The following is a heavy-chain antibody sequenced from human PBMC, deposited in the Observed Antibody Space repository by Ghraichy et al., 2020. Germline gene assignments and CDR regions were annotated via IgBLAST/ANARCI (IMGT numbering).Heavy chain of an antibody. D-gene: IGHD3-16*02. V-gene: IGHV3-23*01. CDR2: ISGSGGST. Sequence: GGSLGLSCAASGFTFSSYAMSWVRQAPGKGLEWVSAISGSGGSTYYADSVKGRFTISRDNSKNTLYLQMNSLRAEDTAVYYCAKDNCIVTGPHGITFGGVICPRYGSWFDPWGQGTLVTVSS. CDR1: GFTFSSYA. CDR3: AKDNCIVTGPHGITFGGVICPRYGSWFDP. J-gene: IGHJ5*02.